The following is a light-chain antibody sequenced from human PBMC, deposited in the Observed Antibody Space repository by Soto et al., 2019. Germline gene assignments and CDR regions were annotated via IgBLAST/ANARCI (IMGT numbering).Light chain of an antibody. CDR3: QQYKNWPRT. V-gene: IGKV3-15*01. CDR2: RAS. Sequence: EIVMTHSPGTLSVSPGERATLSCRASQSVSSNLAWYQQKPGQAPRLLIYRASTRATSIPARFSGRRSGTEYTLTISSLQSEDFAVYYCQQYKNWPRTFGPGTKVEIK. CDR1: QSVSSN. J-gene: IGKJ1*01.